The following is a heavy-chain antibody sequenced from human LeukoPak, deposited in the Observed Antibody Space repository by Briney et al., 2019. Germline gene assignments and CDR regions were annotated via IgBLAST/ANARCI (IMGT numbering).Heavy chain of an antibody. J-gene: IGHJ2*01. Sequence: PGGSLRLSCAASGFTFTNYWMTWVRQAPGKGLEWVASIKDDGSRKNYGDSVKGRFTVSRDNAENSLYLQMNILRVEDTAVYYCARGDLAMAPPVGPLGAWYFDLWGRGTLVTVSS. V-gene: IGHV3-7*03. D-gene: IGHD5-18*01. CDR3: ARGDLAMAPPVGPLGAWYFDL. CDR1: GFTFTNYW. CDR2: IKDDGSRK.